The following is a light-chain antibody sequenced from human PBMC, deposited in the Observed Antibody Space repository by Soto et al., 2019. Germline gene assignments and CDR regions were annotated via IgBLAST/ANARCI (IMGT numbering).Light chain of an antibody. J-gene: IGKJ1*01. CDR2: KAS. CDR3: QQYNSYSWT. V-gene: IGKV1-5*03. CDR1: QSISSW. Sequence: DIQMTQSPSTLSASVGDRVTITCRASQSISSWLAWYQQKPGKAPKLLIYKASSLESGVPSRFSGSGSGTEFTLTFSSLQSDDFATYFWQQYNSYSWTFGQGTKVEIK.